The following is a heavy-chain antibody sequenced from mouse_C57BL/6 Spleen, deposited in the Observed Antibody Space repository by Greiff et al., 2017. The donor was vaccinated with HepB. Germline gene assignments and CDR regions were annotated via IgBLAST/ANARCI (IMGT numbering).Heavy chain of an antibody. V-gene: IGHV1-76*01. Sequence: QVQLQQSGAELVRPGASVKLSCKASGYTFTDYYINWVKQRPGQGLEWIARIYPGSGNTYYNEKFKGKATLTAEKSSSTAYMQLSSLTSEDSAVYFCARSILYDYDGYFDVWGTGTTVTVSS. CDR3: ARSILYDYDGYFDV. D-gene: IGHD2-4*01. J-gene: IGHJ1*03. CDR1: GYTFTDYY. CDR2: IYPGSGNT.